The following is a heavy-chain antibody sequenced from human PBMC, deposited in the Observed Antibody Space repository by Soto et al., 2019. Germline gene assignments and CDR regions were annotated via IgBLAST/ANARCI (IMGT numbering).Heavy chain of an antibody. CDR1: GYSFTTYW. J-gene: IGHJ4*02. CDR2: NYPAEYDT. D-gene: IGHD6-13*01. V-gene: IGHV5-51*01. Sequence: PWESLKISCKAFGYSFTTYWIGWVGQLPGKGLGSLGINYPAEYDTRYSPSLQGQVTNAAHKSIRTPYLQLSSLKASNSAMFYGARKDIAGNPVEFWGQGTLVTVSS. CDR3: ARKDIAGNPVEF.